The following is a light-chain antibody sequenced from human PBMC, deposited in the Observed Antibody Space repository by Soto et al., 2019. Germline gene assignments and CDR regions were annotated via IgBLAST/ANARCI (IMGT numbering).Light chain of an antibody. V-gene: IGKV3-20*01. CDR2: GAS. Sequence: EIVLTQSPGTLSLSPGERATLSCRASQIFSSSYLAWYQQKPGQAPRLLIYGASSRATGLPDSFSGSGSGTDFTLTISRLEPEDFAVYYCQQYGSSGLTFGHGTKVDIK. J-gene: IGKJ3*01. CDR3: QQYGSSGLT. CDR1: QIFSSSY.